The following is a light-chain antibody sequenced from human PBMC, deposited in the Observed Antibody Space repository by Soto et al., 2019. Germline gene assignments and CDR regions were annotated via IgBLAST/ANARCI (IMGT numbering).Light chain of an antibody. Sequence: QSVVTQPPSVSGTPGQRVTIFCSGRRSNIGSNLVYWYQQLPGTAPKLLNFSNDQRPSGVPDRFSGSRSGTSASLAISGLRSEDEGDYYCAAWDDSLSGVVFGGGTKVTVL. V-gene: IGLV1-47*02. CDR2: SND. J-gene: IGLJ2*01. CDR3: AAWDDSLSGVV. CDR1: RSNIGSNL.